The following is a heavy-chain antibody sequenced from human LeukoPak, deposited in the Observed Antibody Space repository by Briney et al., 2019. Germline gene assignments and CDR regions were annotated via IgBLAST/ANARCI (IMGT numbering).Heavy chain of an antibody. V-gene: IGHV4-39*02. CDR2: IHYSGST. J-gene: IGHJ5*02. CDR1: GGSISSNNYY. Sequence: PSETLSLTCTVSGGSISSNNYYWGWIRQPPGTGLEWIGNIHYSGSTYYNPSLKSRVTISVDTSKNQFSLKLTSVTAADTALYYCARDGPRYWFDPWGQGHMVTVSS. CDR3: ARDGPRYWFDP.